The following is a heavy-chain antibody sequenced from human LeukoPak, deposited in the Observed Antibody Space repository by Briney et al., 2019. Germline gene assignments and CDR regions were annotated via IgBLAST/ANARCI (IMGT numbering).Heavy chain of an antibody. CDR1: GYSFRDDY. J-gene: IGHJ6*02. D-gene: IGHD4-17*01. CDR3: ARALTVTTHYGMDV. Sequence: ASVKVSCKASGYSFRDDYIYWMRQAPGQGLEWVGWNNPKSGGTNYAQKFQGRVTMTRDTSISTAYMELSRLRSDDTAVYYCARALTVTTHYGMDVWGQGTTVTVSS. CDR2: NNPKSGGT. V-gene: IGHV1-2*02.